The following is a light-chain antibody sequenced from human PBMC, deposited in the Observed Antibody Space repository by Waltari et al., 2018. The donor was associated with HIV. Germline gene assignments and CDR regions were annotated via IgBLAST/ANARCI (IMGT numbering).Light chain of an antibody. CDR1: SSDVGAYNL. CDR2: EVT. J-gene: IGLJ2*01. V-gene: IGLV2-23*02. Sequence: QSALTQLASVSGSPGQSITISCSGTSSDVGAYNLVSWYQQHPNKAPKLLLFEVTKRRSGVSDRFSGSRSGNTASLTISGLQTEDEGDYYCCSYTGTGIVFGGGTKLTVL. CDR3: CSYTGTGIV.